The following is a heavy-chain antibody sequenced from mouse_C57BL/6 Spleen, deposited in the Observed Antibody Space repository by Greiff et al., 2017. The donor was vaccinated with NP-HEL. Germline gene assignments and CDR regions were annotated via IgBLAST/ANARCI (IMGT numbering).Heavy chain of an antibody. CDR3: ARGGTLGVDY. J-gene: IGHJ2*01. Sequence: DVQLQESGGGLVKPGGSLKLSCAASGFTFSDYGMHWVRQAPEKGLEWVAYISSGSSTIYYADTVKGRFTISRDNAKNTLFLQMTSLRSEDTAMYYCARGGTLGVDYWGQGTTLTVSS. CDR2: ISSGSSTI. CDR1: GFTFSDYG. V-gene: IGHV5-17*01. D-gene: IGHD2-14*01.